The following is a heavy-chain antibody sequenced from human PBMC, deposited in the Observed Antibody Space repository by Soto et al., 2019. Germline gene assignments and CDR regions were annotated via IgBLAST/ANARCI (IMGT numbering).Heavy chain of an antibody. CDR2: IYYSGST. Sequence: SETLSLTCTVSGDSISSYYWSWIRQPPGKGLEWIGYIYYSGSTNYNPSLKSRVTISVDTSKNQFSLKLSSVTAADTAVYYCTTQGFGFLHGIVDVWGQGTTVTVYS. CDR1: GDSISSYY. J-gene: IGHJ6*02. CDR3: TTQGFGFLHGIVDV. V-gene: IGHV4-59*01. D-gene: IGHD3-10*01.